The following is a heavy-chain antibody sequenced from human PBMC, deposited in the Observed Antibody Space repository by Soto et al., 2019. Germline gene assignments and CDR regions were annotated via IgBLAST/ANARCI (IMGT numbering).Heavy chain of an antibody. CDR1: GDSVSYNS. CDR3: ATGWLRLGSNT. J-gene: IGHJ5*02. D-gene: IGHD5-12*01. V-gene: IGHV6-1*01. Sequence: RSQTLSLTCAISGDSVSYNSWSWIRQSPSRGLEWLGRTYYSSKWFYDYAVSLRSRITINPDTSKNQFSLQLNSVTPEDTAVYYCATGWLRLGSNTWGQGTLVTV. CDR2: TYYSSKWFY.